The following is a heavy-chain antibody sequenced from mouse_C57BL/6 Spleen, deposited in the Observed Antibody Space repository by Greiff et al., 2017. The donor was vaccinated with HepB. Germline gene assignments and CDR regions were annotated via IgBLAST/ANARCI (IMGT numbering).Heavy chain of an antibody. J-gene: IGHJ1*03. Sequence: VQLQQSVAELVRPGASVKLSCTASGFNIKNTYMHWVKQRPEQGLEWIGRIDPANGKTKYAPKFQGKATITADTSSNTAYLQLSSLTSEDTAIYYCASLLRSFYWYFDVWGTGTTVTVSS. D-gene: IGHD1-1*01. CDR1: GFNIKNTY. CDR3: ASLLRSFYWYFDV. CDR2: IDPANGKT. V-gene: IGHV14-3*01.